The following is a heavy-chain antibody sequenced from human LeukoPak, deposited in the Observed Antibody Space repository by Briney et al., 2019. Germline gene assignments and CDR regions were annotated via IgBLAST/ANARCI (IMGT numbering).Heavy chain of an antibody. V-gene: IGHV4-39*07. CDR1: GGSISSSSYY. J-gene: IGHJ4*02. CDR3: ASTYYYDSSGYYHFDY. CDR2: IYYSGST. Sequence: SETQSLTCTVSGGSISSSSYYWGWIRQPPGKGLEWIGSIYYSGSTYYNPSLKSRVTISVDTSKNQFSLKLSSVTAADTAVYYCASTYYYDSSGYYHFDYWGQGTLVTVSS. D-gene: IGHD3-22*01.